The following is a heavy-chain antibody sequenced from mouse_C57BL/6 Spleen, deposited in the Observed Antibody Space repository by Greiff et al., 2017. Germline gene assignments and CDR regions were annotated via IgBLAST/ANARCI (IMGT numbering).Heavy chain of an antibody. J-gene: IGHJ2*01. Sequence: VQLQQPGAELVMPGASVKLSCKASGYTFTSYWMHWVKQRPGQGLEWIGEIDPSDSYTNYNQKFKGKSTLTVDKSSSTAYMQLSSLTSEDSAVYYCARSHYSHFDYWGQGTTLTVSS. CDR3: ARSHYSHFDY. D-gene: IGHD2-12*01. CDR1: GYTFTSYW. CDR2: IDPSDSYT. V-gene: IGHV1-69*01.